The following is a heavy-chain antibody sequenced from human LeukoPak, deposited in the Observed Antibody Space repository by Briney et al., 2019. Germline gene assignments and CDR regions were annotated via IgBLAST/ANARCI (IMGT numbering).Heavy chain of an antibody. D-gene: IGHD6-13*01. CDR2: IRYDGSNK. J-gene: IGHJ6*03. CDR3: AKDRDSSSWYRPYYYYMDV. V-gene: IGHV3-30*02. CDR1: GFTFSSYG. Sequence: PGGSLRLSCAASGFTFSSYGMHWVRQAPGKGLEWVAFIRYDGSNKYYADSVKGRFTISRDNSKNTLYLQMNSLRAEDTAVYYCAKDRDSSSWYRPYYYYMDVWGKGTTVTVSS.